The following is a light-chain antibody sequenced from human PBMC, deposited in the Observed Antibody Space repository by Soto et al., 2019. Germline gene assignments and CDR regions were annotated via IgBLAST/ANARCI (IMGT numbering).Light chain of an antibody. CDR3: QQYNKWPPIT. CDR1: QSVSSN. Sequence: EIVMTQSPASLSVSPGERATLSRRASQSVSSNLAWHQQKPGQAPRLLIYGASTRATGIPARFSGSGSGTEFTLTISSLQSEDFAVYYCQQYNKWPPITFGQGTRLEIK. CDR2: GAS. V-gene: IGKV3-15*01. J-gene: IGKJ5*01.